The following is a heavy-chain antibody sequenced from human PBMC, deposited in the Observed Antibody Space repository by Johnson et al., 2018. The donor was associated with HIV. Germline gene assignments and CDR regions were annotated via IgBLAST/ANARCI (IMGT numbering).Heavy chain of an antibody. CDR3: ARDQEYSYGYEGTVRALDI. D-gene: IGHD5-18*01. CDR1: GFTFSSYW. J-gene: IGHJ3*02. CDR2: IKQDGSEK. Sequence: VQLVESGGGLVQPGGSLRLSCAASGFTFSSYWMSWVRQAPGKGLEWVANIKQDGSEKYYVDSVKGRFTISRDNAKNSLYLQMNSLRAEDTAVYYCARDQEYSYGYEGTVRALDIWGQGTMVTVSS. V-gene: IGHV3-7*01.